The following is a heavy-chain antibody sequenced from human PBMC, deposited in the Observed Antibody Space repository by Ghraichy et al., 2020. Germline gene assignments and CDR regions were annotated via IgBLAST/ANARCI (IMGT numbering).Heavy chain of an antibody. CDR2: IFAPGTT. J-gene: IGHJ5*02. Sequence: SETLSLTCTVSGDSITYYFWSWIRQPAGKAPEWIGRIFAPGTTNYNPSLKNRVTMSVDTSKSQVFLNLTSVTAADTAMYYCARGPAGTTMGWFAPWGQGTLVTVSS. V-gene: IGHV4-4*07. CDR1: GDSITYYF. CDR3: ARGPAGTTMGWFAP. D-gene: IGHD1-1*01.